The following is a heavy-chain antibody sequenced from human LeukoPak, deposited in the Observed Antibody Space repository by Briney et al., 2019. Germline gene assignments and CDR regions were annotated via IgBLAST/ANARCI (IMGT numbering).Heavy chain of an antibody. J-gene: IGHJ3*02. V-gene: IGHV4-30-4*08. CDR3: ARRSYYYDSSGYPHDAFDI. Sequence: SQTLSLTCTVSGGSISSGDYYWSWIRQPPGKGLEWIGYIYYSGSHYYNPSLKSRVTISVDKSKNQFSLKLSSVTAADTAVYYCARRSYYYDSSGYPHDAFDIWGQGTMVTVSS. CDR1: GGSISSGDYY. D-gene: IGHD3-22*01. CDR2: IYYSGSH.